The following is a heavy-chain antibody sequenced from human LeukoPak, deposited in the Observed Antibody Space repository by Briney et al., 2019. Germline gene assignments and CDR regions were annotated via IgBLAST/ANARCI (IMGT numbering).Heavy chain of an antibody. Sequence: SGGSLRLSCAASGFTFSSYGMHWVRQAPGKGLEWVAVIWYDGSNKYYADSVKGRFTISRDNSKNTLYLQMNSLRAEDTAVYYCARGITGTPTYFDYWGQGTLVTVSS. J-gene: IGHJ4*02. D-gene: IGHD1-7*01. V-gene: IGHV3-33*01. CDR1: GFTFSSYG. CDR2: IWYDGSNK. CDR3: ARGITGTPTYFDY.